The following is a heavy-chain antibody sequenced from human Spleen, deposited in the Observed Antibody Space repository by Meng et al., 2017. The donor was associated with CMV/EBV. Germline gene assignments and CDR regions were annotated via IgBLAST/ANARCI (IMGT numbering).Heavy chain of an antibody. CDR2: INHSGST. D-gene: IGHD4-17*01. CDR1: GFTFSIYA. J-gene: IGHJ4*02. CDR3: ARDHGDSRGGYFDY. V-gene: IGHV4-38-2*02. Sequence: ESLKISCAASGFTFSIYAMSWVRQAPGKGLEWIGSINHSGSTFYNPSLNSRVTISIDTSKNQFSLKLRSVTAADTAVYYCARDHGDSRGGYFDYWGQGTLVTVSS.